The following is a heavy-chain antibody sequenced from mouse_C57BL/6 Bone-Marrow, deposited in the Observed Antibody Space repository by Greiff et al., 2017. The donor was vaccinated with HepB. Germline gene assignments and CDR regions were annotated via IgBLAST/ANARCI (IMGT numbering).Heavy chain of an antibody. V-gene: IGHV7-1*01. CDR1: GFTFSDFY. D-gene: IGHD1-1*01. J-gene: IGHJ4*01. Sequence: EVQWVESGGGLVQSGRSLRLSCATSGFTFSDFYMEWVRQAPGKGLEWIAASRNKANDYTTEYSASVKGRFIVSRDTSQSILYLQMNALRAEDTAIYYCARDPHYYGKGAMDYWGQGTSVTVSS. CDR2: SRNKANDYTT. CDR3: ARDPHYYGKGAMDY.